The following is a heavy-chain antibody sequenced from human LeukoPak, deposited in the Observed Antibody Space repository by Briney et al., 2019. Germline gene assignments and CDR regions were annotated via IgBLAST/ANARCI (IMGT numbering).Heavy chain of an antibody. V-gene: IGHV4-34*01. CDR3: ARDINTATEAFDD. CDR2: INHSGST. CDR1: GGSSSGDD. J-gene: IGHJ4*02. Sequence: SETLSLTCAVYGGSSSGDDWRWIRQPPGKGLEWIGEINHSGSTNYNPSLKSRVTISVDTSKNQFSLKLSSATAADTAVYDCARDINTATEAFDDWGQGTLVTVSS. D-gene: IGHD5-18*01.